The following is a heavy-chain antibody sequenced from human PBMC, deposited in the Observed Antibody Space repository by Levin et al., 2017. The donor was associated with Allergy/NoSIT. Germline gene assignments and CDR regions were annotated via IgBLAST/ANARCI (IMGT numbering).Heavy chain of an antibody. CDR3: ASSSYGSGSYYPSDFDY. V-gene: IGHV4-31*03. CDR2: IYYSGST. J-gene: IGHJ4*02. Sequence: SETLSLTCTVSGGSISSGGYYWSWIRQHPGKGLEWIGYIYYSGSTYYNPSLKSRVTISVDTSKNQFSLKLSSVTAADTAVYYCASSSYGSGSYYPSDFDYWGQGTLVTVSS. D-gene: IGHD3-10*01. CDR1: GGSISSGGYY.